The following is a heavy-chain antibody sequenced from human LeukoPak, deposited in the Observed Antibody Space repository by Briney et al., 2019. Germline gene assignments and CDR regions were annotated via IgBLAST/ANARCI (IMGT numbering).Heavy chain of an antibody. Sequence: PGGSLRLSCAASGFTVISNYMNCVRQAPGKGLEWVSVIYTGGSTSYADSVKGRFTISRDNSKNKVYLQMNSLRAEDTAVYYCARDSHGSLDYWGQGTLVTVSS. V-gene: IGHV3-66*01. CDR1: GFTVISNY. CDR2: IYTGGST. CDR3: ARDSHGSLDY. J-gene: IGHJ4*02. D-gene: IGHD5-24*01.